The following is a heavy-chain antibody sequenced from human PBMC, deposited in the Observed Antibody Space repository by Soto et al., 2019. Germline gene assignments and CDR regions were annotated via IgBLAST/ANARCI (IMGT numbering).Heavy chain of an antibody. CDR2: INHSGST. D-gene: IGHD2-21*02. CDR1: GGSFSGYY. Sequence: NPSETLSLTCAVYGGSFSGYYWSWIRQPPGKGLEWIGEINHSGSTNYNPSLKSRVTISVDTSKNQFSLKLSSVTAADTAVYYCARGVVVTAMGYYYYGMDVWGQGTTVTVSS. J-gene: IGHJ6*02. CDR3: ARGVVVTAMGYYYYGMDV. V-gene: IGHV4-34*01.